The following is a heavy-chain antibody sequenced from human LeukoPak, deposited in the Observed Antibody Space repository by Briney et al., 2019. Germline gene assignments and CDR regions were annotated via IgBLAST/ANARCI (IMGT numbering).Heavy chain of an antibody. CDR1: GFTFSSYS. J-gene: IGHJ4*02. D-gene: IGHD2-2*01. Sequence: GSLRLSCAASGFTFSSYSMNWVRQAPGKGLEWISYIGISSGNTKYADSVKGRFTISGDKAKNSVYLQMNSLRVEDTAVYYCARDTKYAFDNWGQGTLVTVSS. V-gene: IGHV3-48*01. CDR3: ARDTKYAFDN. CDR2: IGISSGNT.